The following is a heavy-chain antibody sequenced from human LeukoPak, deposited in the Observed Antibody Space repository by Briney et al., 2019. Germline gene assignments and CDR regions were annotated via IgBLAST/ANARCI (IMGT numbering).Heavy chain of an antibody. CDR3: ARAQYYYGSGSYDYFDY. CDR1: GFTFSDYY. V-gene: IGHV3-11*04. CDR2: ISSSGSII. Sequence: PGGSLRLSCAASGFTFSDYYMSWIRQAAGKGLAWVSYISSSGSIIHYADSVKGRFTISRGNAKNSLYPQMNSLRAEDTAVYYCARAQYYYGSGSYDYFDYWGQGTLVTVSS. J-gene: IGHJ4*02. D-gene: IGHD3-10*01.